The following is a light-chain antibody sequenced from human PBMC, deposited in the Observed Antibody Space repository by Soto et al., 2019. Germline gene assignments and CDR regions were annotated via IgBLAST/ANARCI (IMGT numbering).Light chain of an antibody. V-gene: IGKV1-33*01. CDR3: QQFNDYPIT. J-gene: IGKJ5*01. CDR1: QNINNY. Sequence: DIQMTQSPSSLSASVGDRFTITCRASQNINNYLNWYQQKPGRAPKLLIYDASNLEAGVPSRFSGSGSGTEFTLAISSLQPEDFATYYCQQFNDYPITFGQGTRLEIK. CDR2: DAS.